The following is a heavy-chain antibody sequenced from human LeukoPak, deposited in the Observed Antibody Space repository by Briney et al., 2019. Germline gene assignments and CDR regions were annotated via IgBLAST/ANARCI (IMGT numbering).Heavy chain of an antibody. CDR2: ISSGGNNK. CDR3: TRPRGEGYGLGSFVWLY. J-gene: IGHJ4*02. D-gene: IGHD3-10*01. CDR1: GFNFSNYA. Sequence: GGSLRLSCAASGFNFSNYALHWVRQAPGKGLEWVAVISSGGNNKFYADSVKGRFTISRDASKNTVFLQMNSLRTEDTAMYYCTRPRGEGYGLGSFVWLYWGQGTLVTVSS. V-gene: IGHV3-30*04.